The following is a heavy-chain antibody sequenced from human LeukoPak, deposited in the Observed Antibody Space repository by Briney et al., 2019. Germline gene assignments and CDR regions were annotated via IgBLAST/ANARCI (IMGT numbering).Heavy chain of an antibody. Sequence: GGSLRLSCAASGFTFSSYSMNWVRQAPGKGLEWVSSISSSSSYIYYADSVKGRFTISRDNAKNSLYLQMNSLRAEDTAVYYCARGSRYSSSPWYYYYYMGVWGKGTTVTVSS. D-gene: IGHD6-13*01. CDR1: GFTFSSYS. V-gene: IGHV3-21*04. CDR3: ARGSRYSSSPWYYYYYMGV. J-gene: IGHJ6*03. CDR2: ISSSSSYI.